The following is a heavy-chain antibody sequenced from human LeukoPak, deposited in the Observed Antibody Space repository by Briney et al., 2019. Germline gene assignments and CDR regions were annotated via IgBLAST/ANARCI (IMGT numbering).Heavy chain of an antibody. J-gene: IGHJ4*02. D-gene: IGHD3-22*01. Sequence: ASVKASCKASGYTFTSYGLTWVRQAPGQGLEWMGWISAYNGHTKYPQKLQGRVTMTTDTSTSTAYMELRSLRSDDTAVYYCARDGSYYYDSSGYYSFDYWGQGTLVTVSS. CDR1: GYTFTSYG. CDR2: ISAYNGHT. V-gene: IGHV1-18*01. CDR3: ARDGSYYYDSSGYYSFDY.